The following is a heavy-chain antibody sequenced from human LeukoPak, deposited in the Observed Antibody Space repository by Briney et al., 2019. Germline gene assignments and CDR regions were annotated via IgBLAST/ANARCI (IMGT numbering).Heavy chain of an antibody. D-gene: IGHD3-22*01. J-gene: IGHJ4*02. Sequence: ASVKVSCKVSGYTLTELSMHWVRQAPGKGLEWMGGFDPEDGETIYAQKFQGRVTMTEVTSTDTAYMELSRLRSEDTAVYYCATMYYYDSSGYLVFVDYWGQGTLVTVSS. CDR1: GYTLTELS. CDR2: FDPEDGET. V-gene: IGHV1-24*01. CDR3: ATMYYYDSSGYLVFVDY.